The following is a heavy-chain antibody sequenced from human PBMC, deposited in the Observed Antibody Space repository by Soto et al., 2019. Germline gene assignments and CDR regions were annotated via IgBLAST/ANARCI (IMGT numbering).Heavy chain of an antibody. J-gene: IGHJ4*02. CDR3: ARDFTGWPPDGVDS. Sequence: QVHLVQSGAEVKMPGASVKVSCKASGFTFTSYAITWVRQAPGQGLEWMGWISAYNGGTNYAQKFQGRVTMTTDSSKSTAYMELGSLTSDDTAVYFCARDFTGWPPDGVDSWGQGTLVTVSA. V-gene: IGHV1-18*01. CDR2: ISAYNGGT. D-gene: IGHD3-16*01. CDR1: GFTFTSYA.